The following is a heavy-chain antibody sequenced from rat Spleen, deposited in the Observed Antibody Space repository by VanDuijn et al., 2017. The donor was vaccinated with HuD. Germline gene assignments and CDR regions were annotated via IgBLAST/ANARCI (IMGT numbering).Heavy chain of an antibody. V-gene: IGHV6-8*01. CDR1: GFTFSNAW. CDR3: TRSYAYVMDA. Sequence: EVQLVETGGSLVQPGKSLKLTCATSGFTFSNAWMHWVRQSPEKQLEWVAQIKAKSNNYATYYAESVKGRFTISRDDSKSSVYLQMNSLKEEDTAIYYCTRSYAYVMDAWGQGASVTVSS. CDR2: IKAKSNNYAT. D-gene: IGHD1-2*01. J-gene: IGHJ4*01.